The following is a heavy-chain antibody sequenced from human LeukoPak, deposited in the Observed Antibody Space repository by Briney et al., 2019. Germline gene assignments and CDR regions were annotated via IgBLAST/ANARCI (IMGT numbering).Heavy chain of an antibody. CDR3: ARGNLRGAFGI. D-gene: IGHD1-1*01. Sequence: SETLSLTCAVYGGSFSGYYWSWIRQPPGKGLEWIGEINHSGSTNYNPSLKSRVTISVDTSKNQFSLKLSSVTAADTAVYYCARGNLRGAFGIWGQGTMVTVSS. V-gene: IGHV4-34*01. CDR2: INHSGST. J-gene: IGHJ3*02. CDR1: GGSFSGYY.